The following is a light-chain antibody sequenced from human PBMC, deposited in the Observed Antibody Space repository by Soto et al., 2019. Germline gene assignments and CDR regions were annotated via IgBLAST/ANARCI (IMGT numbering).Light chain of an antibody. V-gene: IGKV1-5*03. CDR2: KAS. Sequence: DIQMAQSPSTLSASVGDRVTITCRASQSISSWLAWYQQKPGKAPKLLIYKASSLESGVPSRFSGSGSGTEFTLTISSLQPDDFATYYCQQYNSYPYTFGQGTKLEIK. CDR3: QQYNSYPYT. J-gene: IGKJ2*01. CDR1: QSISSW.